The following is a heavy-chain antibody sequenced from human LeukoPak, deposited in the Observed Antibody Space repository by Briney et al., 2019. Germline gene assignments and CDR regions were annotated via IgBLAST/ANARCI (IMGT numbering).Heavy chain of an antibody. Sequence: GGSLRLSCAASGFTFSSYAMNWVRQVQGKGLEWVSAISGSGGSTYYADSVKGRFTVSRDNSKNTLYLQMNSLRAEDTAVYYCARGGSYQLLFDYWGQGTLVTVSS. V-gene: IGHV3-23*01. J-gene: IGHJ4*02. CDR2: ISGSGGST. CDR3: ARGGSYQLLFDY. CDR1: GFTFSSYA. D-gene: IGHD2-2*01.